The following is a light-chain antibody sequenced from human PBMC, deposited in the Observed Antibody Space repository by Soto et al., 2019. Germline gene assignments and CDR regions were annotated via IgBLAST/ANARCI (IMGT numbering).Light chain of an antibody. Sequence: EIAMTQSPATLSVSLGERATLSCRASQYISNNLAWYQQRPGQAPSRLIYGESTRATGVPARFSGSGSGTAFLLSISGLQAEDSAVYYCQQYNHWSSITFGQGTRLEIK. CDR3: QQYNHWSSIT. J-gene: IGKJ5*01. CDR1: QYISNN. V-gene: IGKV3-15*01. CDR2: GES.